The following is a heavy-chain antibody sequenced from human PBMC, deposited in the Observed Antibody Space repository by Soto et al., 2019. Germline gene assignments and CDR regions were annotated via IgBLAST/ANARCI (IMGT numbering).Heavy chain of an antibody. V-gene: IGHV3-30*18. CDR3: AKASQRGSRYRTFDD. J-gene: IGHJ4*02. Sequence: GGSLRLSCAASGFTFSSYGMHWFRQAPGKGLEWVAVISYDGSNKYYADSVKGRFTISRDNSKNTLYLQMNSLRAEDTAVYYCAKASQRGSRYRTFDDWGQGNLVTVYS. D-gene: IGHD5-12*01. CDR2: ISYDGSNK. CDR1: GFTFSSYG.